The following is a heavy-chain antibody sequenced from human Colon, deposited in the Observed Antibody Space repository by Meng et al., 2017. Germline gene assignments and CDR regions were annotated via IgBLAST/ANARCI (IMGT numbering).Heavy chain of an antibody. D-gene: IGHD7-27*01. CDR1: GSSLLNLNW. CDR3: ARGTGDIRFAFDY. J-gene: IGHJ4*02. CDR2: IHHSAGT. V-gene: IGHV4-4*02. Sequence: QVRLQDSGPGLVSPSVTLTLTCNAPGSSLLNLNWWRWVHQTPEKVLWLIREIHHSAGTNSVPSLKSRVTLSRDKSKSQFSLSMTSVTAADTAVYYCARGTGDIRFAFDYWGQGTLVTVSS.